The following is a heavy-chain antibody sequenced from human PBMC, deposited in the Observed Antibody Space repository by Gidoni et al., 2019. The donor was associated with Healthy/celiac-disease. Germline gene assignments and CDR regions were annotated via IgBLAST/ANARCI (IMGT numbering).Heavy chain of an antibody. J-gene: IGHJ3*02. D-gene: IGHD5-12*01. Sequence: QVQLQESGPGLVKPSQTLSLTCTVSGGSISSGSYYWSWIRQPAGKGLEWIGRIYTSGSTNYNPSLKSRVTISVDTSKNQFSLKLSSVTAADTAVYYCARGSGYDYVIYYAFDIWGQGTMVTVSS. V-gene: IGHV4-61*02. CDR1: GGSISSGSYY. CDR3: ARGSGYDYVIYYAFDI. CDR2: IYTSGST.